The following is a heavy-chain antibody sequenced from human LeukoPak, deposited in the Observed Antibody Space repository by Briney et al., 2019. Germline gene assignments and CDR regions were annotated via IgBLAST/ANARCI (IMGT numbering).Heavy chain of an antibody. D-gene: IGHD3-22*01. CDR3: ASDVGEADYYDSSGPHSY. J-gene: IGHJ4*02. CDR1: GGSISSYY. Sequence: ESSETLSLTCTVSGGSISSYYWSWIRQPPGKGLEWIGEINHSGSTNYNPSLKSRVTISVDTSKNQFSLKLSSVTAADTAVYYCASDVGEADYYDSSGPHSYWGQGTLVTVSS. CDR2: INHSGST. V-gene: IGHV4-34*01.